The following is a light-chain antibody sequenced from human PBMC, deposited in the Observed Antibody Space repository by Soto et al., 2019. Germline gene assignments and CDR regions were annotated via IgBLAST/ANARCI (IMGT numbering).Light chain of an antibody. Sequence: QSALTQPPSVSGAPGQGHTIPCTGSSSNIGAGYDVHWYQQLPGTAPKLLIYGNSNRPSGVPDRFSGSKSGTSASLDITGLQAEDEADYYCQSYDSSLSGSRVFGGGT. CDR3: QSYDSSLSGSRV. CDR2: GNS. CDR1: SSNIGAGYD. J-gene: IGLJ2*01. V-gene: IGLV1-40*01.